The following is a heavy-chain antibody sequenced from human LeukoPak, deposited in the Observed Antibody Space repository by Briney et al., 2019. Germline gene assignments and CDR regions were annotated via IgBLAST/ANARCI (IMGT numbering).Heavy chain of an antibody. CDR3: ATYDNWVAGDV. V-gene: IGHV3-7*01. Sequence: GGSLRLSCAASEFIFSDYWMSWVRQAPGKGPEWVASINKDGSEEYYADSVKGRFTVSSDNAKNSLFLQMNNLRVEDTAIYYCATYDNWVAGDVWGQGTTVSVSS. CDR2: INKDGSEE. J-gene: IGHJ6*02. CDR1: EFIFSDYW. D-gene: IGHD1-1*01.